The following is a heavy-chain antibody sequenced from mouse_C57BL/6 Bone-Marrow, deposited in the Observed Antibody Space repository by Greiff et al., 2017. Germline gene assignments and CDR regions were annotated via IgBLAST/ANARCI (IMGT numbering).Heavy chain of an antibody. J-gene: IGHJ1*03. Sequence: QVQLQQPGAELVRPGTSVKLSCKASGYTFTSYWMHWVKQRPGQGLEWIGVIDPSDSYTNYNQKFKGKATLTVDTSSSTAYMQLSSLTSEDSAVYYGAREANYYGNGDWYFDVWGTGTTVTVSS. D-gene: IGHD2-1*01. CDR1: GYTFTSYW. CDR3: AREANYYGNGDWYFDV. V-gene: IGHV1-59*01. CDR2: IDPSDSYT.